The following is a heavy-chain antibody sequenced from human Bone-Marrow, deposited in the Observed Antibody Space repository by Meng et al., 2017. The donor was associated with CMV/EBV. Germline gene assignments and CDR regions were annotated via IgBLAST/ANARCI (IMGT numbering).Heavy chain of an antibody. D-gene: IGHD5-24*01. Sequence: SGVTFSNYAMIWVRQATGKRLDWVSIISGSGGTTHYADSVKGRFTITRDNSKNTLYLHMNTLRAADTAVYYCAKVLRDGYNYYDFDYWGQGTLVTVSS. V-gene: IGHV3-23*01. J-gene: IGHJ4*02. CDR3: AKVLRDGYNYYDFDY. CDR1: GVTFSNYA. CDR2: ISGSGGTT.